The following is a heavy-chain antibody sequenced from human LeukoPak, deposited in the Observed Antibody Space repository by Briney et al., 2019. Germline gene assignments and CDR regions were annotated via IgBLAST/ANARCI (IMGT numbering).Heavy chain of an antibody. CDR2: ISYDGSNK. V-gene: IGHV3-30*04. CDR1: GFTFSSYA. J-gene: IGHJ4*02. Sequence: GGSLRLSYAASGFTFSSYAMHWVRQAPGKGPEWVAVISYDGSNKYYADSVKGRFTISRDNSKNTLYLQMNSLRAEDTAVYYCAKDRDYYDSSGYYLYWGQGTLVTVSS. CDR3: AKDRDYYDSSGYYLY. D-gene: IGHD3-22*01.